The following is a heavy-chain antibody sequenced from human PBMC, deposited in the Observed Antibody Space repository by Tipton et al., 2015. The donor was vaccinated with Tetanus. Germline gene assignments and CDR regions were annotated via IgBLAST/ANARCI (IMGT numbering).Heavy chain of an antibody. J-gene: IGHJ5*02. Sequence: TLSLTCAVYGASFSDYYWSWIRQAPGKGLEWIGEINHSGSTNHNPSLKSRVTLSVDTSKNQFSLKLRSVTAADTGIYYCARSADNWFDPWGQGILVTASS. CDR1: GASFSDYY. V-gene: IGHV4-34*01. CDR3: ARSADNWFDP. CDR2: INHSGST.